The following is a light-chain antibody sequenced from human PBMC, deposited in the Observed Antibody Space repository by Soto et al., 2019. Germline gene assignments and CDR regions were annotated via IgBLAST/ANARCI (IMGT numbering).Light chain of an antibody. CDR2: RNS. CDR1: SSNIGAGYD. V-gene: IGLV1-40*01. CDR3: QSYDSSLSGSV. J-gene: IGLJ3*02. Sequence: QSVLTQPPSVSGAPGQRVTISCTGSSSNIGAGYDVHWYQQLPGTAPKLLIYRNSNRPSGVPDRFSGSKSGTSASLAITGLQAEDEADYYCQSYDSSLSGSVFAGGTKLTVL.